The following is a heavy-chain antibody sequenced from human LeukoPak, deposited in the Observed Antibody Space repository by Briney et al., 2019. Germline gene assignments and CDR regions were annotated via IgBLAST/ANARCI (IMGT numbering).Heavy chain of an antibody. J-gene: IGHJ4*02. CDR2: ISCDGSNK. V-gene: IGHV3-30*18. Sequence: GGSLRLSCAASGFTFSSYGMHWVRQAPGKGLEWVAVISCDGSNKYYADSVKGRFTISRDNSKNTLYLQMNSLRAEDTAVYYCAKDQASSSSPEFDYWGQGTLVTVSS. CDR3: AKDQASSSSPEFDY. D-gene: IGHD6-13*01. CDR1: GFTFSSYG.